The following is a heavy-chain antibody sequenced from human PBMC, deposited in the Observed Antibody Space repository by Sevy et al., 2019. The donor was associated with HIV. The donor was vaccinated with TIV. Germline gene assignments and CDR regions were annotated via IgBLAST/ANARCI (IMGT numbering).Heavy chain of an antibody. D-gene: IGHD3-16*01. CDR3: ARGGETPRGFDP. CDR1: GGSIRSVNW. V-gene: IGHV4-4*02. J-gene: IGHJ5*02. Sequence: SETLSLTCTVSGGSIRSVNWWHWVRQPPGKGLEWIGEIYHSGSSNYNPSLKSRVTISVDNSKNQFSLKLSCVTAADTAVYYCARGGETPRGFDPWGQGTLVTVSS. CDR2: IYHSGSS.